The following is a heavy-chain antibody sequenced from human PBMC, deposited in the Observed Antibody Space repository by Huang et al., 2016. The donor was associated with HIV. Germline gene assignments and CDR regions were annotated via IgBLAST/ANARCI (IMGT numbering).Heavy chain of an antibody. CDR1: GFTFSSYS. J-gene: IGHJ4*02. D-gene: IGHD3-3*01. CDR2: ISSSSSYI. CDR3: ARAVPTPNRFGVGGFDY. V-gene: IGHV3-21*01. Sequence: EVQLVESGGGLVKPGGSLRLSCAASGFTFSSYSMNWGRQAPGKGVEWVSSISSSSSYIYYADSVKGRFTISRDNAKNSLYLQMNSLRAEDTAVYYCARAVPTPNRFGVGGFDYWGQGTLVTVSS.